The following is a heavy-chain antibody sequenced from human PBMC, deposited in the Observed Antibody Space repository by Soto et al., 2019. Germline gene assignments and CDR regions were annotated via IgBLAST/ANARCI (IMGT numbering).Heavy chain of an antibody. Sequence: QVHLVQSGGELKKPGASVKVSCKASGYSFSDFGITWVRQAPGQGLEWMGWISGKHGNANYAQKVQGRVTLTADTSTSTAHMEMRALTSDDTGISYCARSDYYEDTGTFENWGQGTPVTVSS. D-gene: IGHD4-17*01. V-gene: IGHV1-18*04. CDR1: GYSFSDFG. CDR2: ISGKHGNA. J-gene: IGHJ4*02. CDR3: ARSDYYEDTGTFEN.